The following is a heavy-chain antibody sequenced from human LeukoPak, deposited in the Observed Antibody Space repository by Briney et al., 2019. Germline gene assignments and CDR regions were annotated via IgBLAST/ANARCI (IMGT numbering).Heavy chain of an antibody. CDR3: AKGSSTSRPYYFGY. D-gene: IGHD6-6*01. CDR1: GFTFSNYA. CDR2: IPGVGSDT. V-gene: IGHV3-23*01. J-gene: IGHJ4*02. Sequence: GRSMSPSCTASGFTFSNYAMACDRQVPRKGLEWVSAIPGVGSDTFHADSVKGRVTICRDTSERPPYVQMNSLRPEDKATNYRAKGSSTSRPYYFGYLVQGTLVTVSS.